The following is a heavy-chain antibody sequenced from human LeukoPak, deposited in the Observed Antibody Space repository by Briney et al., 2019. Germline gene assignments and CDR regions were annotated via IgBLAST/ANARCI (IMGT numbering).Heavy chain of an antibody. CDR2: IYPSDSDT. CDR3: ARQRDSGFDFDS. Sequence: GESLKISCMGSGYSCTNYWIGWVRQVPGSGLEWMGVIYPSDSDTRYSPSFQGQVTISADKSIDTAYLQWSSLKASDTAMYYCARQRDSGFDFDSWGQGTLVTVSS. CDR1: GYSCTNYW. D-gene: IGHD5-12*01. V-gene: IGHV5-51*01. J-gene: IGHJ4*02.